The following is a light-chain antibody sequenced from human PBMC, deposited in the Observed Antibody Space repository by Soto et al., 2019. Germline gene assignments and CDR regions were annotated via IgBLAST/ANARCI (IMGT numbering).Light chain of an antibody. CDR3: QQYGSSLTWT. J-gene: IGKJ1*01. CDR2: DAS. Sequence: EIVLTQSPDTLSLSPGERATLSCRASQSVSSYLAWYQQKPGQAPRLLIYDASSRATGIPDRFSGSGSGTDFTLTISRLEPEDFAVYYCQQYGSSLTWTFGQGTKVDI. V-gene: IGKV3-20*01. CDR1: QSVSSY.